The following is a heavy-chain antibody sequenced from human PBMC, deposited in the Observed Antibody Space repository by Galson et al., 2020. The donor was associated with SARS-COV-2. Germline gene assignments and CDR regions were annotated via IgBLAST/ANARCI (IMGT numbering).Heavy chain of an antibody. D-gene: IGHD1-26*01. CDR1: AFTFDDYA. J-gene: IGHJ2*01. V-gene: IGHV3-9*03. CDR3: AKGGKWELPLNWYVDL. CDR2: ISWNSGSI. Sequence: GGSLRLSCAASAFTFDDYAMHWVRQAPGKGREWVSGISWNSGSIIYAASVKGRFTISRDNAKNTLYLQMNSLRPEDMAVYYCAKGGKWELPLNWYVDLWGRGTLVTVSS.